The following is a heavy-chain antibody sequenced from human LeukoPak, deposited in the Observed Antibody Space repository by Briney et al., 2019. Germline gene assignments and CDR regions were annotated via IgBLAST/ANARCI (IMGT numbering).Heavy chain of an antibody. CDR1: GDSVSSNSIA. V-gene: IGHV6-1*01. J-gene: IGHJ4*02. Sequence: SQTLSLTCAISGDSVSSNSIAWNWIRQSPSRGLEWLGRTYHRSKWYNDYAISVKSRITFNPDTSKNQFSLQLNSVTPEDTAVYYCAAGSYNDYFDYWGQGTLVTVSS. CDR3: AAGSYNDYFDY. CDR2: TYHRSKWYN. D-gene: IGHD3-9*01.